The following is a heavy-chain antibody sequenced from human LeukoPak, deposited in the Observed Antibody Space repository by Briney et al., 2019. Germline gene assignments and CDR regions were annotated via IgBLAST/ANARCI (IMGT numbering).Heavy chain of an antibody. J-gene: IGHJ4*02. Sequence: SETLSLTCAAYGGSFSGYYWSWIRQPPGKGLEWIGEINHSGSTNYNPSLKSRVTISVDTSKNQFSLKLSSVTAADTAVYYCARESSSGYYDYWGQGTLVTVSS. CDR3: ARESSSGYYDY. CDR1: GGSFSGYY. D-gene: IGHD3-22*01. CDR2: INHSGST. V-gene: IGHV4-34*01.